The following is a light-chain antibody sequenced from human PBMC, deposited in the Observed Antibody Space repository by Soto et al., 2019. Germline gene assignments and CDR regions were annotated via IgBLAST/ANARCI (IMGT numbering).Light chain of an antibody. Sequence: ETVLTQSPGTLSLSPGERATLSCRASQTVSSNYLAWYQQKPGQAPRLLIYSASSRATGIPDRFSGSGSGTDFTLTISRLEPEDFAMYYCQKYGSSYIFGQGTKLEIK. J-gene: IGKJ2*01. V-gene: IGKV3-20*01. CDR2: SAS. CDR1: QTVSSNY. CDR3: QKYGSSYI.